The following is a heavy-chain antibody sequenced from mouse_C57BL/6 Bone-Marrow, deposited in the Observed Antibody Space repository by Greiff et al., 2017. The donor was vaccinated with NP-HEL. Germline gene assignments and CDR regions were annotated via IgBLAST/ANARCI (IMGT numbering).Heavy chain of an antibody. Sequence: VQLQQSGPELVKPGASVKISCKASGYAFSSSWMNWVKQRPGKGLEWIGRIYPGDGDTNYNGKFKGKATLTADKSSSTAYMQLSSLTSEDSAVYFCARGRRYYGAYFDYWGQGTTLTVSS. J-gene: IGHJ2*01. V-gene: IGHV1-82*01. D-gene: IGHD1-1*01. CDR2: IYPGDGDT. CDR1: GYAFSSSW. CDR3: ARGRRYYGAYFDY.